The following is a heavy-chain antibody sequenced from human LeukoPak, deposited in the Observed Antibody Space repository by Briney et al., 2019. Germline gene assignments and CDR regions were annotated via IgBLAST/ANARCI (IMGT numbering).Heavy chain of an antibody. V-gene: IGHV4-39*01. CDR3: ARHGTRIDDAFDI. J-gene: IGHJ3*02. D-gene: IGHD1-1*01. CDR1: GGSISSSSYY. Sequence: SETLSLTCTVPGGSISSSSYYWGWIRQPPGKGLEWIGSIYYSGSTYCNPSLKSRVTISVDTSKNQFSLKLSSVTAADTAVYYCARHGTRIDDAFDIWGQGTMVTVSS. CDR2: IYYSGST.